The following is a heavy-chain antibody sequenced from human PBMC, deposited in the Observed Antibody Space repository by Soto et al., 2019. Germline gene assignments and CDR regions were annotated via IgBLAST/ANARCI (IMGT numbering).Heavy chain of an antibody. Sequence: EVQLFESGGGLVQPGGSLRLSCAASGFTFSSCAMNWVRQAPGKGLEWVSTITGSGDDTNYSDSVKGRFTISRDNSKDTLVMQMTSLRAEYTSLYYCAKSYQWWSLRSDFFGLGTLVTVAS. CDR1: GFTFSSCA. D-gene: IGHD2-15*01. CDR3: AKSYQWWSLRSDF. J-gene: IGHJ4*02. CDR2: ITGSGDDT. V-gene: IGHV3-23*01.